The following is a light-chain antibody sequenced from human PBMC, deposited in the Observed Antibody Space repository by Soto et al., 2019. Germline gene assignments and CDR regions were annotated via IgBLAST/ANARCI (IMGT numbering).Light chain of an antibody. V-gene: IGKV3-20*01. J-gene: IGKJ1*01. CDR2: GAS. CDR1: QSVSSSY. Sequence: EIVLTLSPGTLSLSPGERATLSCRASQSVSSSYLAWYQQKPGQAPRLLIYGASSRATGIPDRFSGSGSGTDFTLTISRLEPEDFAVYYCQQYGSSSWTFCQGTKVEIK. CDR3: QQYGSSSWT.